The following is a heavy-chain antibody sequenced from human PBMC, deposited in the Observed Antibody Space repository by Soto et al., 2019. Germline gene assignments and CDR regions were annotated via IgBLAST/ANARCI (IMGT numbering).Heavy chain of an antibody. D-gene: IGHD3-16*02. CDR1: GGSISSYY. Sequence: PSETLSLTCTVSGGSISSYYWSWIRQPAGKGLEWIGRIYTSGSTNYNPSLKSRVTMSVDTSKNQFSLKLSSVTAADTAVYYCAGGSFTFGGVIDFDYWGQGTLVTVSS. V-gene: IGHV4-4*07. CDR2: IYTSGST. J-gene: IGHJ4*02. CDR3: AGGSFTFGGVIDFDY.